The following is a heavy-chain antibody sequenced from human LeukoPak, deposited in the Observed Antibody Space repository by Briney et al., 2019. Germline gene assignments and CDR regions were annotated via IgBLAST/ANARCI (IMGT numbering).Heavy chain of an antibody. D-gene: IGHD3-22*01. Sequence: GGSLRLSCAASGFTFSSYWMSWVRQAPGKGLEWVANIKQDGSEKYYVDSVKGRFTISRDNAKNSLYLQMNSLRAEDTAVYYCASEPFNYYDSSGFCWGQGTLVTVSS. J-gene: IGHJ4*02. CDR1: GFTFSSYW. V-gene: IGHV3-7*01. CDR3: ASEPFNYYDSSGFC. CDR2: IKQDGSEK.